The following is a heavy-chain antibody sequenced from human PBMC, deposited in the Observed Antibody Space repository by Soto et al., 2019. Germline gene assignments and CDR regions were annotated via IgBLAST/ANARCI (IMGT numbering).Heavy chain of an antibody. CDR1: GFTFSSYW. CDR2: INSDGSSP. CDR3: VRTSLVVAAATREDY. D-gene: IGHD2-15*01. J-gene: IGHJ4*02. V-gene: IGHV3-74*01. Sequence: EVQLVESGGGLVQPGVSLRLSCAASGFTFSSYWMHWVCQAPGKALVWVSRINSDGSSPSYADSVKGQFTISRDNAKNTLYLQMNSLRAEDTAVYYCVRTSLVVAAATREDYWGQGTLVTVSS.